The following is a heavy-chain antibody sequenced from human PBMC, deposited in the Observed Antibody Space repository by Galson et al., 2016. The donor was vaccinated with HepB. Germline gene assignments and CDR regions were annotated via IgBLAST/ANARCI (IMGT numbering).Heavy chain of an antibody. CDR3: ARGDDYYSGMDV. V-gene: IGHV3-13*04. CDR1: GFTFSKYD. J-gene: IGHJ6*02. CDR2: IHTAGDT. Sequence: SLRLSCAASGFTFSKYDMHWVRQVRGKGLEWVSTIHTAGDTYYRGSVKGRFTISRENAKKSLYLQMNSLRAGDTAVYHCARGDDYYSGMDVWGQGTTVTVSS.